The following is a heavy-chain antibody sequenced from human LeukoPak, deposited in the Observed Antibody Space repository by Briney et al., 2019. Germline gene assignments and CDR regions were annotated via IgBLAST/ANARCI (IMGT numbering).Heavy chain of an antibody. D-gene: IGHD3-10*01. V-gene: IGHV3-30*18. CDR3: AKGLLWFGESFLQH. J-gene: IGHJ1*01. CDR2: ISYDGSNK. Sequence: PGGSLRLSCAASGFTFSSYGMHWVRQAPGKGLEWVAVISYDGSNKYYADSVKGRFTISRDNSKNTLYLQMNSLRAEDTAVYYCAKGLLWFGESFLQHWGQGTLVTVSS. CDR1: GFTFSSYG.